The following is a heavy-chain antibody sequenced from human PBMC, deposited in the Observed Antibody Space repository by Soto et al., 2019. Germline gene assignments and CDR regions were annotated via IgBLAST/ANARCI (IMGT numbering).Heavy chain of an antibody. D-gene: IGHD3-16*01. CDR3: ARGSTWGTAWFDP. J-gene: IGHJ5*02. Sequence: EVQLVESGGGLVQPGVSLRLSCAASGFTFSSYSMNWVRQAPGKGLEWVSYISSSSTIYYADSVKARFTISRDNAKSSLYLQMNSLRDEDTAVYYCARGSTWGTAWFDPWGQGTLVTVSS. CDR1: GFTFSSYS. V-gene: IGHV3-48*02. CDR2: ISSSSTI.